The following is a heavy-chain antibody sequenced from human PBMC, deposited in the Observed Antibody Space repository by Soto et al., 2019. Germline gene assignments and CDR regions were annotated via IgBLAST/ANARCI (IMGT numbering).Heavy chain of an antibody. CDR2: MDPKTGNT. V-gene: IGHV1-8*01. CDR1: GYSFTSYD. J-gene: IGHJ4*02. D-gene: IGHD6-19*01. Sequence: QVQLVQSGAEVKKPGASVKVSCRASGYSFTSYDINWVLQATGQGLEWMGWMDPKTGNTDYGQKFQGRVTMTRNTSISTAYMELSSLTSEDTAVYYCARGRGWRDYWGQGTLVTVSS. CDR3: ARGRGWRDY.